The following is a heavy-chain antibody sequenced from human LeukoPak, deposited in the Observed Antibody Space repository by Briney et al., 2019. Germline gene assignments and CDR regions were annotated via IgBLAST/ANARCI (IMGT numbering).Heavy chain of an antibody. CDR2: IYYSGST. V-gene: IGHV4-39*07. CDR1: GGSISSSSYY. Sequence: SETLSLTCTVSGGSISSSSYYWGWIRQPPGKGLEWIGSIYYSGSTYYNPSLKSRVTISVDTSKNQFSLKLSSVTAADTAVYYCARLRNWFDPWGQGTLVTVSS. CDR3: ARLRNWFDP. J-gene: IGHJ5*02.